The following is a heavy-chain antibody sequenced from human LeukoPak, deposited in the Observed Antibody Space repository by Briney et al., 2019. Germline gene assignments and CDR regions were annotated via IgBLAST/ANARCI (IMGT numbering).Heavy chain of an antibody. CDR3: ARDRKALPGEWSAFDY. CDR2: IISSSSYI. Sequence: GGSLRLSCAPSGFTFSSFNMNWVRLAPGRGLEWVSSIISSSSYIYYADSVKGRFTISRDNAKNSLYLQMNSLRAEDTAVYYCARDRKALPGEWSAFDYWGQGTLVTVSS. V-gene: IGHV3-21*01. D-gene: IGHD3-16*01. J-gene: IGHJ4*02. CDR1: GFTFSSFN.